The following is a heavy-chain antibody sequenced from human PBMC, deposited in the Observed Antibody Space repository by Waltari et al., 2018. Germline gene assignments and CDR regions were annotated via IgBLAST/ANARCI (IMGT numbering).Heavy chain of an antibody. J-gene: IGHJ6*03. CDR2: IIPTVGTT. Sequence: QVQLVQSGAEVKKPGSSVTVSCKASGGSFDRYGISWGGRAPGQGLEWMGGIIPTVGTTNYAQKFQGRVTINADKSTSTAYMHLTSLRSEDAAVYYCAGGYYESSGFSFYYFYHMDVWGKGTTVTVSS. CDR3: AGGYYESSGFSFYYFYHMDV. V-gene: IGHV1-69*14. CDR1: GGSFDRYG. D-gene: IGHD3-22*01.